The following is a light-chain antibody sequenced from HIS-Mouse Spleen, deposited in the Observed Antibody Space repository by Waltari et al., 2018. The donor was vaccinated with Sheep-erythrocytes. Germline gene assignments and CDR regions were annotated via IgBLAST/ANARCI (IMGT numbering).Light chain of an antibody. CDR3: CSYAGSYTFVV. CDR1: SSDVGGYNY. V-gene: IGLV2-11*01. Sequence: QSALTQPRSVSGSPGQSVTISCTGTSSDVGGYNYFSWYQQHQGKAPKLMIYDVSKRPSGVPDRFSGSKSGNTASLTISGLQAEDEADYYCCSYAGSYTFVVFGGGTKLTVL. CDR2: DVS. J-gene: IGLJ2*01.